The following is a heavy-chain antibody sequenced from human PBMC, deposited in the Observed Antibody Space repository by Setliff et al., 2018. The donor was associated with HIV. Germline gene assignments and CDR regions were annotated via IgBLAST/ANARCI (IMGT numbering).Heavy chain of an antibody. CDR3: ARAQMHRGVVAWSLYYFDY. Sequence: SETLSLTCTVSGGSFTSGAYYWNWVRQTPGKGLEWIGYIYENDYTHYTVSLRSRVTISMDTSKNQFSLTLRSVTAADRAIYYCARAQMHRGVVAWSLYYFDYWGQGALVTVSS. V-gene: IGHV4-61*08. CDR2: IYENDYT. D-gene: IGHD3-10*01. J-gene: IGHJ4*02. CDR1: GGSFTSGAYY.